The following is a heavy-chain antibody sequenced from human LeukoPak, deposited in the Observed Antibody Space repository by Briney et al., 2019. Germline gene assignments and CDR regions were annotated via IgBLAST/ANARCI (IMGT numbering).Heavy chain of an antibody. CDR3: AEGGYYYGSGSYYPSPLFDY. D-gene: IGHD3-10*01. CDR2: ISWNSGSI. Sequence: GGSLGLSCAASGFTFDDYAMHWVRQAPGKGLEWVSGISWNSGSIGYADSVKGRFTISRDNAKNSLYLQMNSLRAEDTALYYCAEGGYYYGSGSYYPSPLFDYWGQGTLVTVSS. J-gene: IGHJ4*02. V-gene: IGHV3-9*01. CDR1: GFTFDDYA.